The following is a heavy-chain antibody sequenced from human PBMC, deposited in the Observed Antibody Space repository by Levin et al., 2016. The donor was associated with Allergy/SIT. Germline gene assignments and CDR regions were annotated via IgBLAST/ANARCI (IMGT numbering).Heavy chain of an antibody. CDR3: ARSHIRRYFDY. CDR1: GVSISSNKW. D-gene: IGHD2-21*01. CDR2: IFHGAGT. V-gene: IGHV4-4*02. Sequence: SETLSLTCDVSGVSISSNKWWSWVRQPPGKGLEWIGEIFHGAGTNYNPSLKGRATISVDKSKNQFSLNLTSVTAADTAVYYCARSHIRRYFDYWGQGTLVTVSS. J-gene: IGHJ4*02.